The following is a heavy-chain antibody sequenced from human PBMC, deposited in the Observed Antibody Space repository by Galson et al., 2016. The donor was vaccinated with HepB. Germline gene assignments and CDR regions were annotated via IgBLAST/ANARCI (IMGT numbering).Heavy chain of an antibody. D-gene: IGHD6-19*01. J-gene: IGHJ4*02. V-gene: IGHV3-21*01. CDR2: ISGGSSYI. Sequence: GKGLEWISSISGGSSYIYYADSVKGRFTISRDNAKNSLYLQMNSLRAEDTAVYYCATRSSGWYYFDYWGQGTLVTVSS. CDR3: ATRSSGWYYFDY.